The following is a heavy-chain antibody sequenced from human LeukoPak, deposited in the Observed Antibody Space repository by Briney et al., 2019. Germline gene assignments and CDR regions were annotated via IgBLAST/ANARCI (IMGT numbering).Heavy chain of an antibody. Sequence: GASVKVSCKASGYTFTSYYMHWVRQAPGQGLEWMGIINPSGGSTSYAQKFRGRVTMTRDTSISTAYMELSRLTSDDTAVYYCARVKGRVFGVITTKERYFDYWGQGTLVTVSS. J-gene: IGHJ4*02. CDR1: GYTFTSYY. V-gene: IGHV1-46*01. CDR2: INPSGGST. CDR3: ARVKGRVFGVITTKERYFDY. D-gene: IGHD3-3*01.